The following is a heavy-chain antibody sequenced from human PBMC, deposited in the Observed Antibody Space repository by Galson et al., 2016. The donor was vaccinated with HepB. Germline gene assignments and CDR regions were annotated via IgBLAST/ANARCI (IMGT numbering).Heavy chain of an antibody. CDR2: INPSGGST. CDR1: EYTFIKYY. J-gene: IGHJ5*02. Sequence: SVKVSCKASEYTFIKYYIHWVRQAPGQGLEWMGIINPSGGSTNYAQKFQGRVTMTRDTSTSTVYMELSSLRSEDTAVYYCSRDTDDYSNYWFDPWGQGTPVTVSS. D-gene: IGHD4-11*01. V-gene: IGHV1-46*01. CDR3: SRDTDDYSNYWFDP.